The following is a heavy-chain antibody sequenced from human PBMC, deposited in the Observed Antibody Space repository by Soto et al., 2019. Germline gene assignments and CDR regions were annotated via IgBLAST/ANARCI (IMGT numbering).Heavy chain of an antibody. CDR2: IDSAGVNT. CDR3: VSWVSAHFDF. D-gene: IGHD2-8*01. Sequence: GSLRLSCAASGLTFGNHAMTWARRAPGKGLEWVSTIDSAGVNTHYAGSVKGRFTISRGNSRNTLHLQMNNLRPEDTALYYCVSWVSAHFDFWGRGTQVTVSS. J-gene: IGHJ4*02. V-gene: IGHV3-23*01. CDR1: GLTFGNHA.